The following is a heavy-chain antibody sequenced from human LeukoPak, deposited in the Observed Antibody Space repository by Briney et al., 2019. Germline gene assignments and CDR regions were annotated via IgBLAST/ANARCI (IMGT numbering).Heavy chain of an antibody. CDR3: AREGVPAADRTYYYYYYMDV. V-gene: IGHV1-18*01. CDR1: GYTFTSYG. J-gene: IGHJ6*03. D-gene: IGHD2-2*01. Sequence: GASVKVSCKASGYTFTSYGISWVRQAPGQGLEWMGWISAYNGNTNYAQKLQGRVTMTTDTSTSTAYMELRSLRSDDTAVYYCAREGVPAADRTYYYYYYMDVWGKGTTVTVSS. CDR2: ISAYNGNT.